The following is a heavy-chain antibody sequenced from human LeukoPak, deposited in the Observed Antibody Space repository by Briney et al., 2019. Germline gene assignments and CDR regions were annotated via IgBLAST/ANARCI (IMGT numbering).Heavy chain of an antibody. CDR3: ARGESIAAPPATDDY. Sequence: PGGSLRLSCAASGFTFSSYSMNWVRQAPEKGLEWVSSISSSSSYIYYADSVKGRFTISRDNAKNSLYLQMNSLRAEDTAVYYCARGESIAAPPATDDYWGQGTLVTVSS. D-gene: IGHD6-6*01. V-gene: IGHV3-21*01. CDR2: ISSSSSYI. CDR1: GFTFSSYS. J-gene: IGHJ4*02.